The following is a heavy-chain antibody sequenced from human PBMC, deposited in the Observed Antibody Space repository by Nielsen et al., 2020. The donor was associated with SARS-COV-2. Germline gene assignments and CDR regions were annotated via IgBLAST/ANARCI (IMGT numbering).Heavy chain of an antibody. D-gene: IGHD6-13*01. V-gene: IGHV4-59*01. Sequence: SETLSLTCTVSGFSITSNYWSWIRQPPGKGLEWIGYVSYSGRPTYNPSLKSRVTISLDPSKDQFSLHVYSVTAADTAVYYCARELSGARIKAAGRQSFYYYGMDVWGQGTAVTVSS. CDR1: GFSITSNY. CDR3: ARELSGARIKAAGRQSFYYYGMDV. J-gene: IGHJ6*02. CDR2: VSYSGRP.